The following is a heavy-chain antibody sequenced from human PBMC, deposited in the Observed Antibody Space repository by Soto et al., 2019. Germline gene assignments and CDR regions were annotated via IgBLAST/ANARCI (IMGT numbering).Heavy chain of an antibody. Sequence: QVQLQESGPGLVKPSQTLSLTCTVSGGSISSGGYYWSWIRQHPGKGLEWIGYIYYSGSTYYHPSLKGRVTISVGTPKHPSSPKLSSVTAADTAVYYCARSVFPWGQGTLVTVSS. CDR1: GGSISSGGYY. J-gene: IGHJ5*02. CDR2: IYYSGST. CDR3: ARSVFP. V-gene: IGHV4-31*03.